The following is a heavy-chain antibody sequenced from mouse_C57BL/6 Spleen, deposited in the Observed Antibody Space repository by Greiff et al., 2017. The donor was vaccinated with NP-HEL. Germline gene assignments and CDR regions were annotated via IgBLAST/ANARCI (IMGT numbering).Heavy chain of an antibody. V-gene: IGHV1-4*01. Sequence: VKLQQSGAELARPGASVKMSCKASGYTFTSYTMHWVKQRPGQGLEWIGYINPSSGYTKYNQKFKDKATLTADKSSSTAYMQLSSLTSEDSAVYYCARPSYDYDAFDYWGQGTTLTVSS. CDR3: ARPSYDYDAFDY. J-gene: IGHJ2*01. CDR2: INPSSGYT. CDR1: GYTFTSYT. D-gene: IGHD2-4*01.